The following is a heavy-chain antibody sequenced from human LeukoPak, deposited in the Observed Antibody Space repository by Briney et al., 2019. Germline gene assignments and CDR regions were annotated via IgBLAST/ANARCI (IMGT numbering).Heavy chain of an antibody. J-gene: IGHJ6*02. CDR1: GYTFTSYD. CDR3: ARLKALRYFDWLLYRTQMRDYYYGMDV. CDR2: MNPNSGNT. D-gene: IGHD3-9*01. V-gene: IGHV1-8*01. Sequence: GASVKLSCKASGYTFTSYDINWVRQATGQGLEWMGWMNPNSGNTGYAHKFQGRVTMTRNTSISTAYMELSSLRSEDTAVYYCARLKALRYFDWLLYRTQMRDYYYGMDVWGQGTTVTVSS.